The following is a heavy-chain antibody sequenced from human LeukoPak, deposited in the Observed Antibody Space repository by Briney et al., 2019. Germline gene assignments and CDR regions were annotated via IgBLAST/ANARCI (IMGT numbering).Heavy chain of an antibody. Sequence: ASVKVSCKASGDTFSSYAISWVRQAPGQGLEWMGRIIPILGIANYAQKFQGRVTISADKSTSTAYMELSSLRSEDTALYNCARERRIGYSGYDSDYYYGMDVWGQGTTVTVSS. D-gene: IGHD5-12*01. CDR2: IIPILGIA. J-gene: IGHJ6*02. CDR3: ARERRIGYSGYDSDYYYGMDV. V-gene: IGHV1-69*04. CDR1: GDTFSSYA.